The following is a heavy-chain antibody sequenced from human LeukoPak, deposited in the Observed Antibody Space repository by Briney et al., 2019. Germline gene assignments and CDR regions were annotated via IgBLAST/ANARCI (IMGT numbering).Heavy chain of an antibody. CDR3: AREPERYSGYERYFDY. CDR2: ISYDGSNK. CDR1: GFTFRSYS. D-gene: IGHD5-12*01. Sequence: GGSLRLSCTASGFTFRSYSMNWVRQAPGKGLEWVAVISYDGSNKYYADSVKGRFTISRDNSKNTLYLQMNSLRAEDTAVYYCAREPERYSGYERYFDYWGQGTLVTVSS. V-gene: IGHV3-30*03. J-gene: IGHJ4*02.